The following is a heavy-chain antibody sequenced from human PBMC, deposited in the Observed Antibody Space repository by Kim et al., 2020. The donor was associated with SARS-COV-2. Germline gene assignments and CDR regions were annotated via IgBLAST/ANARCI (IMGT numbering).Heavy chain of an antibody. CDR3: AREVVPAGTYYYYGMDV. V-gene: IGHV6-1*01. J-gene: IGHJ6*02. CDR2: TYYRSKWYN. Sequence: SQTLSLTCAISGDSVSSNSAAWNWIRQSPSRGLEWLGRTYYRSKWYNDYAVSVKSRITINPDTSKNQFSLQLNSVTPEDTAVYYCAREVVPAGTYYYYGMDVWGQGTTVTVSS. D-gene: IGHD2-2*01. CDR1: GDSVSSNSAA.